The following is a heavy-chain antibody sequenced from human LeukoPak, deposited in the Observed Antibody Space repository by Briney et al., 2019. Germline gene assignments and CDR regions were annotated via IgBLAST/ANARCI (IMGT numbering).Heavy chain of an antibody. D-gene: IGHD6-13*01. Sequence: SVKVSCKASGGTFSSYAISWVRQAPGQGLEWMGRIIPILGIANYAQKFQGRVTITADKSTSTAYMELSSLRSEDTAVYYCARDPTGYSSSWFDYWGQGTLVTVSS. CDR1: GGTFSSYA. J-gene: IGHJ4*02. V-gene: IGHV1-69*04. CDR2: IIPILGIA. CDR3: ARDPTGYSSSWFDY.